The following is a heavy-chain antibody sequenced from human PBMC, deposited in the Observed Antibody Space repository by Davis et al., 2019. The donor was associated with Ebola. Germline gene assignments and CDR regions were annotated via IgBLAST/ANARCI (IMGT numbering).Heavy chain of an antibody. J-gene: IGHJ4*02. CDR1: GFTFSSYS. CDR2: ISSSSSTI. D-gene: IGHD5-18*01. Sequence: PGGSLRLSCAASGFTFSSYSMNWVRQAPGKGLEWVSYISSSSSTIYYADSVKGRFTISRDNAKNSLYLQMNSLRDEDTAVYYCARDRGYSYGTGYYFDYWGQGTLVTVSS. CDR3: ARDRGYSYGTGYYFDY. V-gene: IGHV3-48*02.